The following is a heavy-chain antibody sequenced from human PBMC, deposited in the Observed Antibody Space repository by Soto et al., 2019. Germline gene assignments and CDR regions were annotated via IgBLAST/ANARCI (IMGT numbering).Heavy chain of an antibody. Sequence: ASVKVSCKASGYTFTIYGISWVLQAPGQGLEWMGWISAYNGNTNYAQKLQGRVTMTTDTSTSTAYMELRSLRSDDTAVYYCARDGDIVATRSKAFDIWGQGTMVTVS. D-gene: IGHD5-12*01. J-gene: IGHJ3*02. CDR2: ISAYNGNT. V-gene: IGHV1-18*01. CDR1: GYTFTIYG. CDR3: ARDGDIVATRSKAFDI.